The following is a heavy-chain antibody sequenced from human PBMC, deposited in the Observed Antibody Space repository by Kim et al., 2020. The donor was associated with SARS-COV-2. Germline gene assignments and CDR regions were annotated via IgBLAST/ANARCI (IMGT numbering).Heavy chain of an antibody. D-gene: IGHD2-2*01. CDR1: GGSISSSSYY. V-gene: IGHV4-39*01. Sequence: SETLSLTCTVSGGSISSSSYYWGWIRQPPGKGLEWIGSIYYSGSTYYNPSLKSRVIISVDTSKNQFSLKLSSVTAADTAVYYCAVGHCGSIRCRVSRSFVNDAFDIWGQGTMVTVSS. CDR3: AVGHCGSIRCRVSRSFVNDAFDI. J-gene: IGHJ3*02. CDR2: IYYSGST.